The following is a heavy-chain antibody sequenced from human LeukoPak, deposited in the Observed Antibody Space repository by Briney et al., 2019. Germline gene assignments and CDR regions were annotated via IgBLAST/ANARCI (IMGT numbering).Heavy chain of an antibody. CDR1: GFTFSSYA. CDR3: AKVLGELDYYYYYMDV. D-gene: IGHD3-10*01. CDR2: ISGSGGST. J-gene: IGHJ6*03. V-gene: IGHV3-23*01. Sequence: GGSLRLSCAASGFTFSSYAMSWVRQAPGKGLELVSAISGSGGSTYYADSVKGRFTISRDNSKNTLYLQMNSLRAEDTAVYYCAKVLGELDYYYYYMDVWGKGTTVTVSS.